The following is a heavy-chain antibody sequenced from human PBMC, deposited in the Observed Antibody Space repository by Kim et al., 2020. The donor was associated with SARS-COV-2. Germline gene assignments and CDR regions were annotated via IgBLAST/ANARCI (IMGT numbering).Heavy chain of an antibody. D-gene: IGHD3-3*01. Sequence: PYLKSRVTISVDTSKNQFSLKLSSVTAADTAVYYCARAHTIFGVVIGWFDPWGQGTLVTVSS. V-gene: IGHV4-31*02. CDR3: ARAHTIFGVVIGWFDP. J-gene: IGHJ5*02.